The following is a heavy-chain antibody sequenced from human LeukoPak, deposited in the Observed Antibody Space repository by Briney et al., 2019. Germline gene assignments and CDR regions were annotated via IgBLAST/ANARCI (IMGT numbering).Heavy chain of an antibody. J-gene: IGHJ4*02. CDR3: ARDLAVAGTGDY. V-gene: IGHV3-7*01. CDR1: GFTFSDFW. CDR2: INQGGREK. Sequence: PGGSLRLSCAASGFTFSDFWMTWVRQAPGKGLEWVANINQGGREKYYVDSVEGRFTISRDNAKNSLYLQMNSLKAEDTAVYYCARDLAVAGTGDYWGQGTLVTVSS. D-gene: IGHD6-19*01.